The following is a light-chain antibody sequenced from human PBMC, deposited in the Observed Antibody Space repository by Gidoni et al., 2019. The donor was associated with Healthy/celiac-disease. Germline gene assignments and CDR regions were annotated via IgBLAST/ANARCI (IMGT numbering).Light chain of an antibody. CDR2: DFR. J-gene: IGLJ2*01. CDR3: SSYTSSSTLGVV. V-gene: IGLV2-14*01. Sequence: QSALTQPASVSGSPGQSITISCTGTSSDVGGYNYVSWYQQHPCKAPKLMIYDFRNRPSGVSNRFSGSKSGNTASLTISGLQAEDEADYYCSSYTSSSTLGVVFGGGTKLTVL. CDR1: SSDVGGYNY.